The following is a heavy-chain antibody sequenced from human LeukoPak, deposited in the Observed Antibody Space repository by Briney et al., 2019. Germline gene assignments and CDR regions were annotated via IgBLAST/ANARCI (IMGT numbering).Heavy chain of an antibody. V-gene: IGHV6-1*01. Sequence: PSQTLSLTCAIFGDSVSRNGAAWNWIRQSPSRGLEWLGRTYYGSKWYNDYAVSVQSRITINPDTSKNQFSLQLNSVTPEDTAVYYCARDPHGGSYPTRHEFDYWGQGTLVTVSS. D-gene: IGHD1-26*01. J-gene: IGHJ4*02. CDR3: ARDPHGGSYPTRHEFDY. CDR1: GDSVSRNGAA. CDR2: TYYGSKWYN.